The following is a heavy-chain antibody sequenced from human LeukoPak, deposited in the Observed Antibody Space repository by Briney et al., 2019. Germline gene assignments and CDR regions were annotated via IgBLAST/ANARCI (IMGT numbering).Heavy chain of an antibody. D-gene: IGHD6-19*01. V-gene: IGHV1-18*01. CDR3: AMIPYSSGWYSLDY. CDR2: ISAYNGNT. J-gene: IGHJ4*02. CDR1: GYTFTSYG. Sequence: ASVKVSCKASGYTFTSYGISWVRQAPGQGLEWMGWISAYNGNTNYAQKLQGRVTMTTDTSTSTAYMELRSLRSEDTAVYYCAMIPYSSGWYSLDYWGQGTLVTVSS.